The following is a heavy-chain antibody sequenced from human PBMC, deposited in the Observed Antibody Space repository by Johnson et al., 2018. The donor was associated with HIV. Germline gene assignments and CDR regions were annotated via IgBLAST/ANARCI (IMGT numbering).Heavy chain of an antibody. CDR2: IKQDGSQK. J-gene: IGHJ3*02. CDR1: GFTFSSYW. D-gene: IGHD3-9*01. V-gene: IGHV3-7*01. Sequence: EVQLVESGGGVVRPGGSLRLSCATSGFTFSSYWMSWVRQAPGKGLEWVANIKQDGSQKYYVDSVKGRFTISRDNARNSLYLQMNSLRAEDTAVYYCAREEGTDILTRGDAFDIWGQGTMVTVSS. CDR3: AREEGTDILTRGDAFDI.